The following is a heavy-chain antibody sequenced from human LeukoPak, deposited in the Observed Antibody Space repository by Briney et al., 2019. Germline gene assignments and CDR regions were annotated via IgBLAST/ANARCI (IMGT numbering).Heavy chain of an antibody. CDR1: GFSLSSYG. D-gene: IGHD2-15*01. CDR3: ARGYCSGGSCYFDY. J-gene: IGHJ4*02. V-gene: IGHV3-33*01. CDR2: IWYDASEK. Sequence: PGWSLRLSCAASGFSLSSYGMLWVRPAPAKGLAGVEVIWYDASEKFYADSVKGRFAISRDNSKNTLDLQMNSLRAEDTAVYYCARGYCSGGSCYFDYWGQGTLVTVSS.